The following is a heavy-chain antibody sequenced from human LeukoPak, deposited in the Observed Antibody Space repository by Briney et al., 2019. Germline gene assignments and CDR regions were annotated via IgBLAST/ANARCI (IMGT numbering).Heavy chain of an antibody. J-gene: IGHJ4*02. V-gene: IGHV1-2*02. CDR1: GYTFTGYS. Sequence: ASVKVSCTASGYTFTGYSIHWVRQAPGQGLEWMGWINPNSGGTNYAQKFQGRVTMTRDTSISTAYMELSRLRSDDTAVYYCARNDMAVAADDYWGQGTLVTVSS. CDR2: INPNSGGT. CDR3: ARNDMAVAADDY. D-gene: IGHD6-19*01.